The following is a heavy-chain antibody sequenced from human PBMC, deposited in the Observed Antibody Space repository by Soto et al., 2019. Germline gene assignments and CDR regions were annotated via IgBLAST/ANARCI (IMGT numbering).Heavy chain of an antibody. CDR1: GYTFTSYA. D-gene: IGHD6-13*01. V-gene: IGHV1-3*01. J-gene: IGHJ4*02. CDR3: ARPSSKQLDFDY. Sequence: GASVNVSCKASGYTFTSYAMHWVRQAPGQRLEWMGWINAGNGNTKYSQKFQGRVTITRDTSASTAYMELSSLRSEDTAVYYCARPSSKQLDFDYWGQGTLVTVSS. CDR2: INAGNGNT.